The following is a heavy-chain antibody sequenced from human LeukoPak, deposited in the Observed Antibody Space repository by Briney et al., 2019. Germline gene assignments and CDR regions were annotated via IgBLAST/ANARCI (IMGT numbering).Heavy chain of an antibody. V-gene: IGHV3-66*01. CDR3: ASRGYSGYDPGREFDY. J-gene: IGHJ4*02. D-gene: IGHD5-12*01. Sequence: GGSLRLSCAASGFTINNNYMSWVRQAPGKGLKWVSVIYSGSSTYYADSVRGRFTISRDNSKNTLLLQMNSLRVEDTAMYYCASRGYSGYDPGREFDYWGQGNLVTVSS. CDR1: GFTINNNY. CDR2: IYSGSST.